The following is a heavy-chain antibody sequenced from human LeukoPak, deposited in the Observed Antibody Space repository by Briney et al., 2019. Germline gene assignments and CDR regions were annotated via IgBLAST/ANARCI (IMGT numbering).Heavy chain of an antibody. D-gene: IGHD1-26*01. Sequence: ASVKVSCKASGYTFTSYDINWVRQATGQGLEWMGWMNPNSGNTGYAQKFQGRVTITRNTSISTAYMELSSLRSEDTAVYYCARAFSMSGSYFYYYYYKDVWGKGTTVTVSS. CDR2: MNPNSGNT. CDR1: GYTFTSYD. J-gene: IGHJ6*03. CDR3: ARAFSMSGSYFYYYYYKDV. V-gene: IGHV1-8*03.